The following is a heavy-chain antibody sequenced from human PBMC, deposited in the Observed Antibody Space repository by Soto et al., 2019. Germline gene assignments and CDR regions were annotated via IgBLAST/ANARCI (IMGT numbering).Heavy chain of an antibody. V-gene: IGHV3-48*02. CDR3: ARAGGYYGYYYYYGMDV. CDR1: GFTFSSYS. D-gene: IGHD3-22*01. CDR2: ISSSSSTI. J-gene: IGHJ6*02. Sequence: GGSLRLSCAASGFTFSSYSMNWVRQAPGKGLEWVSYISSSSSTIYYADSVKGRFTISRDNAKNSLYLQMNSLRDEDTAVYYCARAGGYYGYYYYYGMDVWGQGTTVTVSS.